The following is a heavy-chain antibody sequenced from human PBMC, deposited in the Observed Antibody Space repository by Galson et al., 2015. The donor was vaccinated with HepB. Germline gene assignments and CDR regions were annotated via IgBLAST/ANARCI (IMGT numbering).Heavy chain of an antibody. J-gene: IGHJ4*02. V-gene: IGHV3-30*04. D-gene: IGHD4-23*01. Sequence: SLRLSCAASGFTFSRYAMHWVRQAPGKGLEWVAFISYDGSNKNYADSVKGRFTISRDNSKNTLYLQMNSLRTEDTAVYYCARDSDGGNFLFDYWGQGTLVTVSS. CDR2: ISYDGSNK. CDR1: GFTFSRYA. CDR3: ARDSDGGNFLFDY.